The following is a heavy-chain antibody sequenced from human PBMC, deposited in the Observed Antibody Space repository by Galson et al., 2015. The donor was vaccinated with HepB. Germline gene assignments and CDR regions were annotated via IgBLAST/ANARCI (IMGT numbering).Heavy chain of an antibody. J-gene: IGHJ6*02. CDR2: IIPIFGST. D-gene: IGHD3-9*01. CDR3: ASTFQLRYQAGGGSLDV. Sequence: SVKVSCKASGGAFSLYAITWVRQAPGQGLEWLGGIIPIFGSTNYAQKIQGRATITAEESTNTVYMELSSLRSEDTAVYYCASTFQLRYQAGGGSLDVWGQGTTGAV. V-gene: IGHV1-69*13. CDR1: GGAFSLYA.